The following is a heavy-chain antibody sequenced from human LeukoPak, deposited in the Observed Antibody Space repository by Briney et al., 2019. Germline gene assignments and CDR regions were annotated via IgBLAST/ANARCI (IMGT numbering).Heavy chain of an antibody. CDR3: ASMITFGGVIG. CDR1: SDFINRHY. J-gene: IGHJ4*02. Sequence: SETLSLTCTVSSDFINRHYWSWIRQPAGKGLEWIGHIYTSGSTKYNPSLKSRVTMSIDTSKNQFSLKLSSVTAADTAVYYCASMITFGGVIGWGQGTLVTVSS. D-gene: IGHD3-16*02. CDR2: IYTSGST. V-gene: IGHV4-4*07.